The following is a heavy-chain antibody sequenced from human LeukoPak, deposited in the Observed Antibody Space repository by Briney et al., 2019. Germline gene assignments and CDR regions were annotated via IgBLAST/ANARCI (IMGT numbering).Heavy chain of an antibody. CDR1: GFTFSNYW. J-gene: IGHJ3*02. D-gene: IGHD3-3*01. CDR3: ARTYDFGRGPPGDAFDN. Sequence: GGSLRLSCAASGFTFSNYWMSWVRQAPGKGLEWVANIKQDGSEKYYVDSVKGRFTISRDNAKNSLYLQMNSLRAEDTAVYYCARTYDFGRGPPGDAFDNWGPGTLVTVSS. V-gene: IGHV3-7*01. CDR2: IKQDGSEK.